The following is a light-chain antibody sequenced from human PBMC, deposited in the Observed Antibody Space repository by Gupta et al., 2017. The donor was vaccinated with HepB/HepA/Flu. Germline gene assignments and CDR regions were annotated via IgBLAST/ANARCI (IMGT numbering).Light chain of an antibody. Sequence: DIQLTQSPSFLSASVGDRVTITCRASQNISTFLAWYLQQPGKAPNLLIFGASFLQTGVPSRFSGSGSETEFTLTSSKRQTEDFASYYWQVLTSYHQFGHGTKIEIK. J-gene: IGKJ3*01. CDR2: GAS. CDR3: QVLTSYHQ. V-gene: IGKV1-9*01. CDR1: QNISTF.